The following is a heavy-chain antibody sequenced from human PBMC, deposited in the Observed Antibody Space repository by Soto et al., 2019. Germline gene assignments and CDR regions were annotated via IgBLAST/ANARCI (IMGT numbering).Heavy chain of an antibody. D-gene: IGHD1-26*01. V-gene: IGHV3-33*01. CDR3: AREEALGGTATPLDH. CDR2: IWYDGKNS. J-gene: IGHJ4*02. Sequence: QVQLVESGGGVVQPGRSLRLSCAASGFTFSAYGMHWVRQGPGKGLEWVAVIWYDGKNSYYADSVKGRFTISRDTSKNTVYLQMNSLSAEDTAMYYCAREEALGGTATPLDHWGQGALVTVSS. CDR1: GFTFSAYG.